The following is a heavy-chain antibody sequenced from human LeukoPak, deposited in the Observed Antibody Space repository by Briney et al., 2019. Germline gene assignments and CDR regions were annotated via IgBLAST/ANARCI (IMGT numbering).Heavy chain of an antibody. J-gene: IGHJ6*02. CDR3: ARRASGWYLYYYGMDV. D-gene: IGHD6-19*01. Sequence: SETLSLTCAVYGGSFSGYYWSWIRQPPGKGLEWLGEINHSGSTNYNPSLKSRVTISVDTSKNQFSLKLSSVTAADTAVYYCARRASGWYLYYYGMDVWGQGTTVTVSS. CDR2: INHSGST. CDR1: GGSFSGYY. V-gene: IGHV4-34*01.